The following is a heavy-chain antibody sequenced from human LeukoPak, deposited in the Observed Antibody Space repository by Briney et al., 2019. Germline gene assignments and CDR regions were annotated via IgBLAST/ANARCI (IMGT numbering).Heavy chain of an antibody. CDR1: GFIFSNYW. D-gene: IGHD2-2*01. J-gene: IGHJ4*02. CDR2: INADGSRT. V-gene: IGHV3-74*01. Sequence: GGSLRLSRAASGFIFSNYWMHWVRQAPGKGLVWVSRINADGSRTDYADSVKGRFTISRDNAKNTLYLQMNSLRVEDTAVYYCATGGGSILVPATTGSGYFDYWGQGTLVTVSA. CDR3: ATGGGSILVPATTGSGYFDY.